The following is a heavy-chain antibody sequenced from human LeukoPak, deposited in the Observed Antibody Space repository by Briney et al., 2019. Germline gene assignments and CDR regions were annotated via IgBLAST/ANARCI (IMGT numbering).Heavy chain of an antibody. CDR3: AKLALRNSVVIVSGGMDV. D-gene: IGHD3-16*02. CDR2: ISGSGGST. Sequence: GGSLRLSCAASGFTFSSYAMSWVRQAPGKGLEWVSAISGSGGSTYYADSVKGRFTISRDNSKNTLYLQMNSLRAEDTAVYYCAKLALRNSVVIVSGGMDVWGQGTTVTVSS. V-gene: IGHV3-23*01. J-gene: IGHJ6*02. CDR1: GFTFSSYA.